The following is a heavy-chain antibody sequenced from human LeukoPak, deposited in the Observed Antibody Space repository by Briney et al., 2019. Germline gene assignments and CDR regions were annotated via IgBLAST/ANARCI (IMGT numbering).Heavy chain of an antibody. V-gene: IGHV3-21*01. CDR1: GFTFSSYS. D-gene: IGHD3-10*01. Sequence: TGGSLRLSCAASGFTFSSYSMNWVRQAPGKGLEWVSSISSSSSYIYYADSVKGRFTISRDNAKNSLYLQMNSLRAEDTAVYYCARDYGSGSYLNLGGFDYWGQGTLVTVSS. CDR2: ISSSSSYI. J-gene: IGHJ4*02. CDR3: ARDYGSGSYLNLGGFDY.